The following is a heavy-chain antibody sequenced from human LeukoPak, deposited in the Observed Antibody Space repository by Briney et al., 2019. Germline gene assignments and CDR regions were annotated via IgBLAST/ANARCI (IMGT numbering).Heavy chain of an antibody. J-gene: IGHJ4*02. Sequence: PGGSLRLSCAASGFTFSSYGMHWVRQAPGKGLEWVAFIRYDGSNKYYADSVKGRFTISRDNSKNTLYLQMNSLRAEDTAVYYCAKDLEWELARPYYFDDWGQGTLVTVSS. CDR1: GFTFSSYG. V-gene: IGHV3-30*02. CDR2: IRYDGSNK. CDR3: AKDLEWELARPYYFDD. D-gene: IGHD1-26*01.